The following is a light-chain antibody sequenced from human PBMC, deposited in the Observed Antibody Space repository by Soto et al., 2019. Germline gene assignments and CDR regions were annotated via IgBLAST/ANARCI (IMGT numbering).Light chain of an antibody. Sequence: SYDLTQPPSVSVAPGQAARITCGGDNIDSKSVHWYQQKPGQSPVLVVYDDSVRPSGIPERFSGSNSGNTATLTISRVEAGDEADYYCQVWESSSDQYVFGTGTKVTVL. CDR2: DDS. J-gene: IGLJ1*01. CDR1: NIDSKS. CDR3: QVWESSSDQYV. V-gene: IGLV3-21*02.